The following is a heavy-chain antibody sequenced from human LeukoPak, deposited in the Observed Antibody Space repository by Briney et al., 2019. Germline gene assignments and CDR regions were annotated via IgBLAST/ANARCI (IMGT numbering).Heavy chain of an antibody. D-gene: IGHD5-24*01. V-gene: IGHV4-59*12. J-gene: IGHJ6*02. CDR1: GGSISSYY. CDR2: IYYSGST. CDR3: ARSYSYGRWANYYYYYGMDV. Sequence: SETLSLTCTVSGGSISSYYWSWIRQPPGKGLEWIGYIYYSGSTNYNPSLKSRVTISVDTSRNQFSLKLSSVTAADTAVYYCARSYSYGRWANYYYYYGMDVWGQGTTVTVSS.